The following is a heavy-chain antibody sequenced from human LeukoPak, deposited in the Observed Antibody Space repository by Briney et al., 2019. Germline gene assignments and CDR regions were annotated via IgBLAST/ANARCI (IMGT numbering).Heavy chain of an antibody. J-gene: IGHJ4*02. Sequence: GGSLRLSCAASGFTFSNYGMSWVRQAPGKGLEWVSGISGSGINTYYADSVKGRFTISRDNSKNTLYLQMNSLRAEDTAVYYCAKDAAGPEYWGQGTLVTVSS. CDR2: ISGSGINT. V-gene: IGHV3-23*01. CDR3: AKDAAGPEY. D-gene: IGHD6-13*01. CDR1: GFTFSNYG.